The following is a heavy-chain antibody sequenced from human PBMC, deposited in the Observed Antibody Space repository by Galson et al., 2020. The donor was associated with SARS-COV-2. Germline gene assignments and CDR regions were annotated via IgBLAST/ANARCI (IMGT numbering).Heavy chain of an antibody. J-gene: IGHJ6*02. CDR1: GFTFSSYG. Sequence: QLGESLKISCAASGFTFSSYGMHWVRQAPGKGLEWVAVISYDGSNKYYADSVKGRFTISRDNSKNTLYLQMNSLRAEDTAVYYCAKDRGGPVYGDFAYYGMDVWGQGTTVTVSS. CDR3: AKDRGGPVYGDFAYYGMDV. D-gene: IGHD4-17*01. V-gene: IGHV3-30*18. CDR2: ISYDGSNK.